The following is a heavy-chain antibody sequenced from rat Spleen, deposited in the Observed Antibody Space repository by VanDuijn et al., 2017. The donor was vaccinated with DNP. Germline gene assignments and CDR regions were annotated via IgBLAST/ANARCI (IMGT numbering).Heavy chain of an antibody. CDR3: VRPDYYDGSYPHY. V-gene: IGHV5-25*01. CDR2: ISTGGNT. J-gene: IGHJ2*01. D-gene: IGHD1-12*02. Sequence: EVQLVESGGGLVQPGRSMKLSCAASGFTFSNYYMAWVRQAPTKGLEWVAAISTGGNTYYSVSVRGRFTISRDNAKNTLYLQMDSLRSEDMATYYCVRPDYYDGSYPHYWGQGVMVTVSS. CDR1: GFTFSNYY.